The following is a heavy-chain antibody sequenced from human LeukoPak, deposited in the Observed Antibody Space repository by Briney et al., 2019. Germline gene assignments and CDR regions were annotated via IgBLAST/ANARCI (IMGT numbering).Heavy chain of an antibody. CDR3: AKAGDATTPGVSFDS. CDR1: GFSFSRYA. Sequence: AESLRLSCAVSGFSFSRYAMSWVRQAPGKGLQWVSAIRDSGGSTYYADSMKLGFTISRDTSHNTLYLQMNSLTADYTAKYYCAKAGDATTPGVSFDSWGQGTLVTVSS. D-gene: IGHD5-24*01. J-gene: IGHJ4*02. V-gene: IGHV3-23*01. CDR2: IRDSGGST.